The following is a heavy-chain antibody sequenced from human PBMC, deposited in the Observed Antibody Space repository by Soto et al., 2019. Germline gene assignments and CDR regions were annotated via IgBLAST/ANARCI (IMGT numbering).Heavy chain of an antibody. D-gene: IGHD2-15*01. CDR1: GGTFSTYT. V-gene: IGHV1-69*06. J-gene: IGHJ5*02. CDR3: ARGLECRGYCLDKPTWFGP. CDR2: IIPIFGTP. Sequence: ASVKVSCKASGGTFSTYTFSWVRQAPGQGLEWMGRIIPIFGTPYYAQKFQGRVTIAADKSTSTVYMELSSLGSDDTAVYFCARGLECRGYCLDKPTWFGPWGQGTLVTVSS.